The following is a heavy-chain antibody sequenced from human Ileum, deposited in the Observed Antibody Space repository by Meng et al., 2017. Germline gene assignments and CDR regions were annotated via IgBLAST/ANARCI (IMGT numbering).Heavy chain of an antibody. D-gene: IGHD2-8*01. V-gene: IGHV4-34*01. CDR3: ARVSSMIMVYGGSYFDY. Sequence: QEQQQQWGAGLVQPSEPLSLSCAVYGGSFSGYYWSWIRQPPGKGLEWIGEINHSGSTNYHPSLKSRVTISVDTSKNQFSLKLSSVTAADTAVYYCARVSSMIMVYGGSYFDYWGQGTLVTVSS. J-gene: IGHJ4*02. CDR2: INHSGST. CDR1: GGSFSGYY.